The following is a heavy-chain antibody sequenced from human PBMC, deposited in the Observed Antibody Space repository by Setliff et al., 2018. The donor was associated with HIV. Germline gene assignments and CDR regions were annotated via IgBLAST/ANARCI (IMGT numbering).Heavy chain of an antibody. J-gene: IGHJ1*01. CDR2: INPNSGGT. V-gene: IGHV1-2*02. D-gene: IGHD6-6*01. Sequence: ASVKVSCKASGYTFTTYYVHWVRQAPGQGLEWMGWINPNSGGTNYAQKFQGRVTMTRDTSISTAYMELSRLRSDDTAVYYCARDPAPSSSASYFQHWGQGTPVTVSS. CDR1: GYTFTTYY. CDR3: ARDPAPSSSASYFQH.